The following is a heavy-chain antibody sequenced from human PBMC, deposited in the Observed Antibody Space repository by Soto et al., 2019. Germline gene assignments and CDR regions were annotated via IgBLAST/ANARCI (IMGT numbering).Heavy chain of an antibody. Sequence: EVQVVESGGGWVQPGGSLRVSCEASGFTFSSYWMSWVRQAKGKGLEWVASIKEDGSEKSYLDSVKGRFTISRHNAKKSLYLKMNSLGAEGTAVYYCARGHGLDYWGQGTLVIVSS. CDR1: GFTFSSYW. J-gene: IGHJ4*02. CDR3: ARGHGLDY. CDR2: IKEDGSEK. V-gene: IGHV3-7*01.